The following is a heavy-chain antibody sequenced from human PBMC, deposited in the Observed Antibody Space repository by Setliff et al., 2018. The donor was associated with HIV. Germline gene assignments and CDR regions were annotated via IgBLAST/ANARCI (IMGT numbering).Heavy chain of an antibody. CDR2: VGTASDT. J-gene: IGHJ4*02. Sequence: GGSLRLSCAASGFTFSDSDMHWVRQVSGQGPEWVAGVGTASDTFYPDSVKGRFTISRDNAHNSFYLQMNNLRAGDTAVYYCARGGPPLEWSKYYFDFWGQGILVTVSS. CDR1: GFTFSDSD. V-gene: IGHV3-13*01. D-gene: IGHD3-3*01. CDR3: ARGGPPLEWSKYYFDF.